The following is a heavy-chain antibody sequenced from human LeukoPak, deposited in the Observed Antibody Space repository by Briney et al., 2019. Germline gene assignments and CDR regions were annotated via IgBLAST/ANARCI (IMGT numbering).Heavy chain of an antibody. CDR2: ISGRRDST. D-gene: IGHD5-12*01. J-gene: IGHJ4*02. CDR1: GFTFSSYG. V-gene: IGHV3-23*01. CDR3: ARAGSGYDSIREAFDY. Sequence: LPGGSLRLSCAASGFTFSSYGMSWVRQAPGKGLEWVSTISGRRDSTSYADSVKGRFTISRDNSKNTLYLQMNSLRAEDTAVYYCARAGSGYDSIREAFDYWGQGTLVTVSS.